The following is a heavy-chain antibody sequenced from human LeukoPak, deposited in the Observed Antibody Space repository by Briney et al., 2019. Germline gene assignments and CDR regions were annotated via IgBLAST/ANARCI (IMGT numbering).Heavy chain of an antibody. CDR1: GFTFSSYG. J-gene: IGHJ6*02. V-gene: IGHV3-30*03. Sequence: GGSLRLSCAASGFTFSSYGMHWVRQAPGKGLEWVAVISYDGSNKYYADSVKGRFTISRDNSKNTLYLQMNSLRPEDTAVYYCARTLAAGYYYYGMDVWGQGTTVTVSS. CDR2: ISYDGSNK. D-gene: IGHD6-13*01. CDR3: ARTLAAGYYYYGMDV.